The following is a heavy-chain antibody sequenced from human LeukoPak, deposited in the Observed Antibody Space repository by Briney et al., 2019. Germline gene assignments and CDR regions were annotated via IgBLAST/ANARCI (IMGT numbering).Heavy chain of an antibody. CDR2: IYHSGST. CDR1: GGSISSGDYY. J-gene: IGHJ2*01. CDR3: ARAHDYGDYGWYFDL. Sequence: SETLSLTCTVSGGSISSGDYYWSWIRQPPGKGLEWIGYIYHSGSTYYNPSLKSRVTISVDTSKNQFSLKLSSVTAADTAVYYCARAHDYGDYGWYFDLWGRGTLVTVSS. V-gene: IGHV4-30-4*01. D-gene: IGHD4-17*01.